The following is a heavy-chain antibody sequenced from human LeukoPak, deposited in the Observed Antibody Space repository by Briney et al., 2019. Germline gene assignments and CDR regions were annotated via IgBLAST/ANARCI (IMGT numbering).Heavy chain of an antibody. CDR2: INSDGSST. D-gene: IGHD3-22*01. V-gene: IGHV3-74*01. J-gene: IGHJ4*02. CDR3: ARVEKYYYDSSGYYQPYYFDY. Sequence: GGSLRLSCAASGFTFSSYWMHWVRQAPGKGLVWVSRINSDGSSTSYADSVKGRFTISRDNAKNTLYLQMNSLRAEDTAVYYCARVEKYYYDSSGYYQPYYFDYWGQGTLVTVSS. CDR1: GFTFSSYW.